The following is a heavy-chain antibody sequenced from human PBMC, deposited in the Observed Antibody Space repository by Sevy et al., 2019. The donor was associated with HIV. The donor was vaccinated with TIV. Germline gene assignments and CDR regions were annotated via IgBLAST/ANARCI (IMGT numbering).Heavy chain of an antibody. CDR3: ARESYAFWTGPVDYDYGMDV. D-gene: IGHD3-3*01. V-gene: IGHV1-2*02. J-gene: IGHJ6*02. CDR2: INPKSGAT. CDR1: GYTFSDSGYY. Sequence: GASVKVSCKASGYTFSDSGYYVHWVRQAPGQGLEWMGWINPKSGATNYAQKFQGRVTMTRDTSVSTANMELNRLTSDDTAVYYCARESYAFWTGPVDYDYGMDVWGQGTTVTVSS.